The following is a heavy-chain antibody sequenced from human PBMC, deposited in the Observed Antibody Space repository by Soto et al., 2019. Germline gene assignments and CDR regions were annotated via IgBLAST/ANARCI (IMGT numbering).Heavy chain of an antibody. Sequence: VQLVEYGGGLVQPGGSLRRSCGASGFTFNIYSMTWVRQAPGKGLEWVANINQDGSEKYYLDSVKGRFTISRDNAKNSLYLQMNSLTAEDTAMYYCARDRSGTYLDWGQGTLVSVSS. V-gene: IGHV3-7*01. CDR3: ARDRSGTYLD. CDR2: INQDGSEK. CDR1: GFTFNIYS. J-gene: IGHJ4*02. D-gene: IGHD1-26*01.